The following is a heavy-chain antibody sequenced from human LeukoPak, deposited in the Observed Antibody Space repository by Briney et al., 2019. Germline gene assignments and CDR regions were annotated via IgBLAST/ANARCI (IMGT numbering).Heavy chain of an antibody. CDR3: AKPTPFH. V-gene: IGHV3-23*01. CDR2: ISNNGGYT. J-gene: IGHJ4*02. Sequence: GGSLRLSRAASGFTFSSSAMSWVRQAPGKGLEWVSAISNNGGYTYYADSVQGRFTISRDNSKSTLCLQMNSLRAEDTAVYYCAKPTPFHWGQGTLVTVSS. D-gene: IGHD2-21*01. CDR1: GFTFSSSA.